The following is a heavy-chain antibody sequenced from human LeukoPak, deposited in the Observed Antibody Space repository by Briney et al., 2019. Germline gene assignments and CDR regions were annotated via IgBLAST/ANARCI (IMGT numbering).Heavy chain of an antibody. Sequence: PGGSLRLSCAASGFTFSSHAMNWVRQAPGKGLEWVSSISSNINYIQCADSVKGRFTISRDNAKNSLYLQMNSLRAEDTAVYYCARRNSGYSSSWYFNDYWGQGTLVTVSS. D-gene: IGHD6-13*01. CDR3: ARRNSGYSSSWYFNDY. CDR1: GFTFSSHA. J-gene: IGHJ4*02. CDR2: ISSNINYI. V-gene: IGHV3-21*01.